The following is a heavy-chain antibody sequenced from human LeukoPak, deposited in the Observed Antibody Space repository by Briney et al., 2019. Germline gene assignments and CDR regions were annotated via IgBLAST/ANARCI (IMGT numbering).Heavy chain of an antibody. D-gene: IGHD3-10*01. CDR1: GYTLTELS. CDR3: ATDIYGSGTNYFDY. V-gene: IGHV1-24*01. Sequence: ASVKVSCKVSGYTLTELSMHWVRQAPGKGLEWMGGFDPEDGETIYAQKFQGRVTMTEDTSTDTAYMELSSLRSEDTAVYYCATDIYGSGTNYFDYWGQGTLVTVSS. CDR2: FDPEDGET. J-gene: IGHJ4*02.